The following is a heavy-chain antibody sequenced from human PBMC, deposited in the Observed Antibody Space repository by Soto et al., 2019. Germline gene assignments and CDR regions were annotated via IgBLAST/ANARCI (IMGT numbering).Heavy chain of an antibody. CDR1: AGSISSYNW. J-gene: IGHJ3*02. D-gene: IGHD1-26*01. CDR3: ARMYSGSSYAHGSFDI. Sequence: SETLSLTCAVSAGSISSYNWWSWVRQPPGTRLEWIGEVYQSGSTNYNSSLKSRVTISLDQAKDQFSLQLSPVTAADTAVYYFARMYSGSSYAHGSFDIWGKVTMGIV. CDR2: VYQSGST. V-gene: IGHV4-4*02.